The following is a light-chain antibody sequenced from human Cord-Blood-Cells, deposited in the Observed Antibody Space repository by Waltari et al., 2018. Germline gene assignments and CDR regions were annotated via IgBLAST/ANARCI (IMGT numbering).Light chain of an antibody. Sequence: DIQMTQSPSTLSASVGDRVTITGRASQSISSWLAWYQQKPGKAPKLLIYDASSLESGVTSRFSGSGSGTEFTLTISSLQPDDVATYYCQQYNSYWTFGQGTKVEIK. CDR3: QQYNSYWT. CDR2: DAS. CDR1: QSISSW. V-gene: IGKV1-5*01. J-gene: IGKJ1*01.